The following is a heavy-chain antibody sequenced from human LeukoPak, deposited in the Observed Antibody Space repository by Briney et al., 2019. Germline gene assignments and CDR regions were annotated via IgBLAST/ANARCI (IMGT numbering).Heavy chain of an antibody. Sequence: GGSQRLSCVASGFTFSSYWMSWVRQAPGKGLEWVANIKQDGSEKYYVDSVKGRFTISRDNAKNSLYLQMNSLRVEDTAVYYCARDGQQLGFWGQGTLVIVSS. V-gene: IGHV3-7*04. CDR3: ARDGQQLGF. CDR1: GFTFSSYW. CDR2: IKQDGSEK. D-gene: IGHD6-13*01. J-gene: IGHJ4*02.